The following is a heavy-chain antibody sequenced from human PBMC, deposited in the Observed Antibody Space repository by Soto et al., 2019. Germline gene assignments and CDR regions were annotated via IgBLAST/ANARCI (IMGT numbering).Heavy chain of an antibody. CDR3: ATSIQAWTPFDY. V-gene: IGHV4-34*01. D-gene: IGHD5-18*01. Sequence: PSETLSLTCAVYGGSFSDYYWSWIRQPPGKGLEWIGAIKHSGGYNYNPSLKSRVTISVDTSKNQFYLKLSSVTAADTAVYYCATSIQAWTPFDYWGQGTLVTVSS. CDR2: IKHSGGY. J-gene: IGHJ4*02. CDR1: GGSFSDYY.